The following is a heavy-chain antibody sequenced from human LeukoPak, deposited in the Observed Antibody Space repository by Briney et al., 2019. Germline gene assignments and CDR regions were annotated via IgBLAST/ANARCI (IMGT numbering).Heavy chain of an antibody. CDR3: ARASRDGFNQNFDF. J-gene: IGHJ4*02. CDR2: LYPGDSDS. D-gene: IGHD5-24*01. V-gene: IGHV5-51*01. Sequence: GESLKISCKAYGYSFFSNYWITWVRQMPGKGLEWMGILYPGDSDSRYSPSFQGQVTISADRSISTAYLHWSSLKVSDTAMYYCARASRDGFNQNFDFWGQGTLVTVSS. CDR1: GYSFFSNYW.